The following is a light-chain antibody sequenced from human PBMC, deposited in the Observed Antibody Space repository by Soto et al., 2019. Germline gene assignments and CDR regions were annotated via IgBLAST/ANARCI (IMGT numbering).Light chain of an antibody. V-gene: IGLV2-14*01. CDR2: DVS. J-gene: IGLJ1*01. Sequence: QSVLTQPASVSGSPGQSITISCTGTSSDVGGYCYVSWYQQHPGKAPKLMIYDVSNRPSGVSNRFSGSKSGNTASLTISGLQAEDEADYYCSSYTSSSTYVFGAGTKVTVL. CDR3: SSYTSSSTYV. CDR1: SSDVGGYCY.